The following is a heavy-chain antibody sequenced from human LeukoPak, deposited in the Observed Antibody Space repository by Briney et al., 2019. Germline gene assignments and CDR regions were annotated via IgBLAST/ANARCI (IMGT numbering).Heavy chain of an antibody. V-gene: IGHV4-59*01. J-gene: IGHJ3*02. Sequence: SETLSLTCTVSGGSISSYYWSWIQQPPGKGLEWIGYIYYSGSTNYNPSLKSRVTISVDTSKNQFSLKLSSVTAADTAVYYCARDVVGITGAFDIWGQGTMVTVSS. CDR3: ARDVVGITGAFDI. D-gene: IGHD1-26*01. CDR2: IYYSGST. CDR1: GGSISSYY.